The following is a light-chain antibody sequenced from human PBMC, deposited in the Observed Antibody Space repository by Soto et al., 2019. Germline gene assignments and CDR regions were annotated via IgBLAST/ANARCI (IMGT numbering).Light chain of an antibody. J-gene: IGKJ5*01. Sequence: EIVLTQSPATLSLSPGERATLSCRASQSVSSYLAWYQQKPGQAPRLLISDASNRATGIPARFSGSGSGTDFTLTIRTLEPEDFAVYYCKHSSVSPVRFGQGTRLET. V-gene: IGKV3-11*01. CDR1: QSVSSY. CDR3: KHSSVSPVR. CDR2: DAS.